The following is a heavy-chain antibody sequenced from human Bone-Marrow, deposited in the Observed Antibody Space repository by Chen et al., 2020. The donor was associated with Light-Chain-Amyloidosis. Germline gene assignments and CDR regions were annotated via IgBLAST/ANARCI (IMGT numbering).Heavy chain of an antibody. Sequence: QVQLVQPGAEGKKHGSSVKVCCRDSGGTVNSYGVSLIRQARGQGLEWMGWIIPMFGRAHYAQEFQGRVTMTADESTNTAYMELSRLGSEYTAVYYCARDETPIFGVVTYNWFDPWGQGTLVTVSS. CDR2: IIPMFGRA. CDR1: GGTVNSYG. V-gene: IGHV1-69*01. D-gene: IGHD3-3*01. J-gene: IGHJ5*02. CDR3: ARDETPIFGVVTYNWFDP.